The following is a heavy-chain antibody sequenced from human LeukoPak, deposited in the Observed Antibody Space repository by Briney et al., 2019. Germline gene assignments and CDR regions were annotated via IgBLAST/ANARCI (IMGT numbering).Heavy chain of an antibody. CDR1: GGTFSSYA. J-gene: IGHJ6*03. V-gene: IGHV1-69*05. Sequence: ASVKVSCKASGGTFSSYAISWVRQAPGQGLEWMGGIIPIFGTANYAQKFQGRVTITTDESTSTAYMELSSLRSEDTAVYYCARGAYYDSSGYSIYYYYYYMDVWGQGTTVIVSS. D-gene: IGHD3-22*01. CDR2: IIPIFGTA. CDR3: ARGAYYDSSGYSIYYYYYYMDV.